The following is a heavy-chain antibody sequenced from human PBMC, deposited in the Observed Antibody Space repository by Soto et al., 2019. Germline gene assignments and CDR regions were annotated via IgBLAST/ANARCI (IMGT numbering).Heavy chain of an antibody. CDR3: AKSIAPGITMIVVVNH. D-gene: IGHD3-22*01. CDR1: GFTFSSYA. J-gene: IGHJ4*02. CDR2: ISGSGGST. Sequence: PGGSLRLSCAASGFTFSSYAMSWVRQAPGKGLEWVSAISGSGGSTYYADSVKGRFTISRDNSKNTLYLQMNSLRAEDTAVYYCAKSIAPGITMIVVVNHWGQGTLVTVPQ. V-gene: IGHV3-23*01.